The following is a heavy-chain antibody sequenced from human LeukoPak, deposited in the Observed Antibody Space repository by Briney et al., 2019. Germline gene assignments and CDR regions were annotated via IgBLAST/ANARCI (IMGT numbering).Heavy chain of an antibody. CDR2: ISAYNGNT. D-gene: IGHD1-26*01. V-gene: IGHV1-18*04. CDR1: GYTLTGYY. Sequence: GASVKVSCKASGYTLTGYYMHWVRQAPGQGLEWMGWISAYNGNTNYAQKLQGRVTMTTDTSTSTAYMELRSLRSDDTAVYYCARGGGSYSQDYWGQGTLVTVSS. CDR3: ARGGGSYSQDY. J-gene: IGHJ4*02.